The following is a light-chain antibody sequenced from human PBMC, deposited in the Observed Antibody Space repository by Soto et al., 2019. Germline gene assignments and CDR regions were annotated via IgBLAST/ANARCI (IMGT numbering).Light chain of an antibody. CDR2: GAS. CDR3: QQYGSSPPSST. V-gene: IGKV3-20*01. Sequence: EIVLTHSPGILSLSPCERATLASSASQSISSDHLAWYQQRPGQSPRLLIYGASSRTTGVPDRFSGSGSGTDFTLTISRLEPEDFAVYYCQQYGSSPPSSTFGQGTRLEIK. J-gene: IGKJ5*01. CDR1: QSISSDH.